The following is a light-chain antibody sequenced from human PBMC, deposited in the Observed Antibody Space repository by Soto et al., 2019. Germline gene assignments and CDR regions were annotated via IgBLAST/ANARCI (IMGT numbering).Light chain of an antibody. V-gene: IGKV1-5*03. Sequence: DIQMTQSPSTLSASVGDRVTITCRASQSISGLLAWYQQKPGKAPKLLIYKASSLESGVPSRFSGSGSGTEFTLPISSLQPDDFATYYCQQYNDYTRTFGQGTKVEIK. CDR3: QQYNDYTRT. CDR1: QSISGL. J-gene: IGKJ1*01. CDR2: KAS.